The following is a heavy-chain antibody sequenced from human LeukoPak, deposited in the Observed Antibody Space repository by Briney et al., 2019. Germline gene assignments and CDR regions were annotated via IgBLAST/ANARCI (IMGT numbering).Heavy chain of an antibody. CDR1: GFAFSSYS. V-gene: IGHV3-48*01. D-gene: IGHD6-13*01. CDR2: ISSSSSTI. Sequence: GGSLRLSCAASGFAFSSYSMNWVRQAPGKGLEWVSYISSSSSTIYYADSVKGRFTISRDNAKNSLYLQMNSLRAEDTAVYYCARESSSSWRDFDYWGQGTLVTDSS. J-gene: IGHJ4*02. CDR3: ARESSSSWRDFDY.